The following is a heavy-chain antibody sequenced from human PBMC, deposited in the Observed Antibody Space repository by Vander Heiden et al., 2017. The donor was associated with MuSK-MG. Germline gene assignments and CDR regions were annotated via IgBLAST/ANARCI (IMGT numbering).Heavy chain of an antibody. Sequence: QVQLVESGGGVVQPGGSLRLSCAASRFTFRNYGLHWVRPAPGKGLEWGALILYDGSKIYYADSVKGRFTISRDNSKNTLYLQMNSLGAEDTAVYYCARDLGKGKYFDYWGQGTLVTVSS. CDR1: RFTFRNYG. J-gene: IGHJ4*02. V-gene: IGHV3-33*01. CDR3: ARDLGKGKYFDY. CDR2: ILYDGSKI.